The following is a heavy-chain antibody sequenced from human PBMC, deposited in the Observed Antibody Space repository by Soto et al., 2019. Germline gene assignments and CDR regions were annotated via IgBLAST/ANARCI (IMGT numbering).Heavy chain of an antibody. J-gene: IGHJ4*02. CDR2: MHYQGAT. Sequence: SETLSLTCTVSGDSITRYYWTWIRQSPGKGLEWIGYMHYQGATNYNPSLKSRVTISVDTSKNQFSLKLSSVTAADTAVYYCARRWGPGFDYWGQGTLVTVYS. CDR3: ARRWGPGFDY. D-gene: IGHD7-27*01. CDR1: GDSITRYY. V-gene: IGHV4-59*08.